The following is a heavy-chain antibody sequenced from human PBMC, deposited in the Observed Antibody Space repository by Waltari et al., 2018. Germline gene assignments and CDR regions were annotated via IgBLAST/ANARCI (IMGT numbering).Heavy chain of an antibody. CDR1: GGSFNDYY. J-gene: IGHJ6*03. D-gene: IGHD3-3*01. Sequence: QVQLQQWGAGLLKPSETLSLTCAVYGGSFNDYYWRWIRQPPGKGLEWIGEIYHSGTTNYNPSLKSRVTISVDTSKKLFSLRLTSVTAADTAVYYCARVSSYYDFWSSSSYYYYMDVWDKGTTVTVSS. V-gene: IGHV4-34*02. CDR2: IYHSGTT. CDR3: ARVSSYYDFWSSSSYYYYMDV.